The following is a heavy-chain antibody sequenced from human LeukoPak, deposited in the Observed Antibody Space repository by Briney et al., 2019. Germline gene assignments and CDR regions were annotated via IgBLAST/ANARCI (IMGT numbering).Heavy chain of an antibody. CDR3: ARYIKIAAAGNGDFDY. J-gene: IGHJ4*02. Sequence: GGSLRLSCAASGFTFSSYWMSWVRQAPGKGLEWVANIKQDGSEKYYVDSVKGRFTISRDNAKNSLYLQMNSLRAEDTAVYYCARYIKIAAAGNGDFDYWGQGTLVTVSS. D-gene: IGHD6-13*01. CDR1: GFTFSSYW. CDR2: IKQDGSEK. V-gene: IGHV3-7*01.